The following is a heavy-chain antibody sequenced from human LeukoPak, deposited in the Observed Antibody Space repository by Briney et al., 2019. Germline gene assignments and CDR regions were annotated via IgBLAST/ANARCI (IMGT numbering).Heavy chain of an antibody. V-gene: IGHV3-53*01. Sequence: GGSLRLSCAASGFTVSSNYVSWVRQAPGKGLEWVSVIYSGGSTYYADSVKGRFTISRDNSKNTLYLQMNSLRAEDTAVYYCARVAAMGDLNDWGQGTLVTVSS. CDR1: GFTVSSNY. D-gene: IGHD2-2*01. J-gene: IGHJ4*02. CDR3: ARVAAMGDLND. CDR2: IYSGGST.